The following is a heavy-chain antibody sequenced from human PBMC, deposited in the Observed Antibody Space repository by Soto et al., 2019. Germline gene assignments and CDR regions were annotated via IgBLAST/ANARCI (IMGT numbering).Heavy chain of an antibody. D-gene: IGHD3-10*01. V-gene: IGHV4-34*01. Sequence: KTSETLSLTCAVYGGSFSGYYWSWIRQPPGKGLEWIGEINHSGSTNYNPSLKSRVTISVDTSKNQFSLKLSSVTAADTAVYYCARGLSTIVLLWFGEYYFDYWGQGTLVTVSS. J-gene: IGHJ4*02. CDR3: ARGLSTIVLLWFGEYYFDY. CDR1: GGSFSGYY. CDR2: INHSGST.